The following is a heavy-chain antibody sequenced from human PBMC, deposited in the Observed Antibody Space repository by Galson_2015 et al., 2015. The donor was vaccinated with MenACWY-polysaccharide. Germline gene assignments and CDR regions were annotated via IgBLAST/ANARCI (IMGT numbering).Heavy chain of an antibody. D-gene: IGHD5-24*01. Sequence: SVKVSCKASGYTFKSYAMNWVRQAPGKGLEWLGWINTNTGNPTYAQGFTGRFVFSLDTSVSTAYLQISSLKAEDTAVYYCVRDPRPIATSFPNGRFDFGGQGSLVTVSS. J-gene: IGHJ4*02. CDR3: VRDPRPIATSFPNGRFDF. CDR1: GYTFKSYA. V-gene: IGHV7-4-1*02. CDR2: INTNTGNP.